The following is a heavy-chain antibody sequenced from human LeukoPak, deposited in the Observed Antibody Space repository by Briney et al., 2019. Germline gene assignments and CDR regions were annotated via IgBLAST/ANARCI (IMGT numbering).Heavy chain of an antibody. CDR2: IYTSGTT. J-gene: IGHJ6*03. V-gene: IGHV4-61*02. CDR3: AREEQLATNYYYYYYMDV. Sequence: SQTLSLTCTVSGGSISSGNYYYSWIRQPAGKGLEWLGRIYTSGTTNYNPSLKSRVTISVDTSKNQFSLKLSSVTAADTAVYYCAREEQLATNYYYYYYMDVWGKGTTVTVSS. D-gene: IGHD6-6*01. CDR1: GGSISSGNYY.